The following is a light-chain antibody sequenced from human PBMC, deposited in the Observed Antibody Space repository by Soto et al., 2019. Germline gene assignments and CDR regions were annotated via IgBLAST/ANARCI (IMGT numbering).Light chain of an antibody. CDR1: QSISSY. J-gene: IGKJ4*01. CDR2: AAS. V-gene: IGKV1-39*01. CDR3: QHSYSTPFLT. Sequence: DIQMTQSPSSLSASVGDRVTITCRASQSISSYLNWYQQKPGKAPKLLIYAASSLQSGVPARFSGSGSGTDFTLTISSLQPEDFATYYCQHSYSTPFLTFGGGTKVDIK.